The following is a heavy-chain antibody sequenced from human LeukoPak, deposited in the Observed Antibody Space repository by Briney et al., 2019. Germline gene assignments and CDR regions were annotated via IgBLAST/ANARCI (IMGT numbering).Heavy chain of an antibody. CDR1: GFTFDDYG. V-gene: IGHV3-20*04. CDR3: ARGDYYGSGSSGGDY. CDR2: INWNGGST. J-gene: IGHJ4*02. Sequence: PGGSLRLSCAASGFTFDDYGMSWVRQAPGKGLEWVSGINWNGGSTGYADSVKGRFTIPRDNAKNSLYLQMNSLRAEDTALYYCARGDYYGSGSSGGDYWGQGTLVTVSS. D-gene: IGHD3-10*01.